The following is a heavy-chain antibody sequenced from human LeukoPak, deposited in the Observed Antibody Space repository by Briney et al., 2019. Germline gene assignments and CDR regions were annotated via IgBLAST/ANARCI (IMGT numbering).Heavy chain of an antibody. V-gene: IGHV1-46*01. D-gene: IGHD3-16*01. J-gene: IGHJ4*02. CDR1: GYTFTSYY. CDR3: ATYTAGVYYFDY. Sequence: ASVKVSCKASGYTFTSYYMHWVRQAPGQGLEWMGIINPSGGSTSYAQKFQGRVTMTEDTSTDTAYMELSSLRSEDTAVYYCATYTAGVYYFDYWGQGTLVTVSS. CDR2: INPSGGST.